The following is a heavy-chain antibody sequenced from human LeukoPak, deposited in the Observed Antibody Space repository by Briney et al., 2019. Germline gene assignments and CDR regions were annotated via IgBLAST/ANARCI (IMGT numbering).Heavy chain of an antibody. D-gene: IGHD3-3*01. CDR1: GFTFSNAW. CDR3: TTMDYDFWSGYYDFDY. CDR2: IKSKTDGGTT. V-gene: IGHV3-15*01. J-gene: IGHJ4*02. Sequence: GGSLRLSCAASGFTFSNAWMSWVRQAPGKGLEWVGRIKSKTDGGTTDYAAPVKGRFTISRDDSKNTLYLQMNSLKTEDTAVYYCTTMDYDFWSGYYDFDYWGQGTLVTVSS.